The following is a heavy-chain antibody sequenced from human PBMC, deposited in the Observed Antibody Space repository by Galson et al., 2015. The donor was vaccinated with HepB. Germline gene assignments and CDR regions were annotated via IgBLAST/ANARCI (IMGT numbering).Heavy chain of an antibody. CDR3: TKETDCSGTSCYDY. J-gene: IGHJ4*03. V-gene: IGHV3-49*04. Sequence: SLRLSCAASGFTFSSYTMNWVRQTPGRGLEWVGFVRSRTYGGTTEYAASVKGRFTISRDDSKSIAYLQMSSLQSEDTAVYYCTKETDCSGTSCYDYWGQGTLVTVSS. CDR2: VRSRTYGGTT. CDR1: GFTFSSYT. D-gene: IGHD2-15*01.